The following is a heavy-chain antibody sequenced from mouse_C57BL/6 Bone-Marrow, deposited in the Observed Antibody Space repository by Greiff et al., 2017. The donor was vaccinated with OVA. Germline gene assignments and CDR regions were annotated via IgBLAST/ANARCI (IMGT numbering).Heavy chain of an antibody. CDR2: ISSGSSTI. CDR3: AREGYRDY. Sequence: VKLQESGGGLVKPGGSLKLSCAASGFTFSDYGMHWVRPAPEKGLEWVAYISSGSSTIYYADTVKGRFTISRDNAQNTLCLQMTRVRAEDTAMYYCAREGYRDYWGQGTTLTVSS. D-gene: IGHD2-14*01. CDR1: GFTFSDYG. V-gene: IGHV5-17*01. J-gene: IGHJ2*01.